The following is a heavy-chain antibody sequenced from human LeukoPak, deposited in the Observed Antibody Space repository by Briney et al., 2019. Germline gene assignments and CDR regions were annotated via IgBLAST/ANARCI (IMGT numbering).Heavy chain of an antibody. V-gene: IGHV1-3*01. CDR1: GYIFTIYA. Sequence: ASVKVSCKASGYIFTIYAVHWVRQAPGQRLEWMGWIIAGNGNTEYSQKFQGRVTITRDTSASTAYMELSSLISEDTSVYYCARVVTRLREGDYYYDMDVWGQGTTVTVSS. CDR2: IIAGNGNT. CDR3: ARVVTRLREGDYYYDMDV. D-gene: IGHD3-16*01. J-gene: IGHJ6*02.